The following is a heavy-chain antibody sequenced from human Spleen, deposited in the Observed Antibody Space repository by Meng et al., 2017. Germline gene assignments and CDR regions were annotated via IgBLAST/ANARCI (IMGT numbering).Heavy chain of an antibody. CDR1: GGSVNIGLYY. D-gene: IGHD4-11*01. CDR3: ARGPTTMAHDFDY. V-gene: IGHV4-61*01. CDR2: VSYSGNT. Sequence: SETLSLTCSVSGGSVNIGLYYWSWIRQPPGKGLEWIGHVSYSGNTNYNPSLKSRVTISLDTSKNQFSLKLNSVSAADSAVYYCARGPTTMAHDFDYWGQGTLVTVSS. J-gene: IGHJ4*02.